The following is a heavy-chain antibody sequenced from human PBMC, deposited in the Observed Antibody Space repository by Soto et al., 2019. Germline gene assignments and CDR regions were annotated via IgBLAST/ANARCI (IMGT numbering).Heavy chain of an antibody. D-gene: IGHD3-3*01. CDR1: GHTFSTYS. J-gene: IGHJ6*02. CDR3: ARLYYDYV. CDR2: ISADSETI. V-gene: IGHV3-48*02. Sequence: PGGSLRLSCGASGHTFSTYSMNWVRQAPGKGLEWISYISADSETIFYADSVKGRFTISRDDAKNTLYLQMNSLRDDDTAIYYCARLYYDYVWGQGTTVTVSS.